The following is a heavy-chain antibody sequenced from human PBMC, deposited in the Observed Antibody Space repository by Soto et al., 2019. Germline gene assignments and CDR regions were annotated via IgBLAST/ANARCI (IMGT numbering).Heavy chain of an antibody. D-gene: IGHD6-19*01. CDR3: AKDPDTFQYSSGWSPYMDV. CDR1: GFTFSNYA. CDR2: ISDSGDNT. V-gene: IGHV3-23*01. J-gene: IGHJ6*02. Sequence: GGSLRLSCAASGFTFSNYAMNWVRQAPGKGLEWVSGISDSGDNTFYADSVRGRFTVSRDNSKNTLYLQMDSLRAEDTAVFYCAKDPDTFQYSSGWSPYMDVWGQGTTVTVSS.